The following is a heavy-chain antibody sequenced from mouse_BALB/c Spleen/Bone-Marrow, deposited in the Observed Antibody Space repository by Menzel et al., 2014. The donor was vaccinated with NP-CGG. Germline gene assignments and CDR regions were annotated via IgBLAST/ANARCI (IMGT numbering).Heavy chain of an antibody. CDR3: ASRAY. CDR1: GFTFSSFG. J-gene: IGHJ3*01. Sequence: VQLKESGGGLVQPGGSRKLSCAASGFTFSSFGMHWVRQAPEKGLEWVAYISSGSSTIYYADTVKGRFTISRDNPKNTLFLQMTSLRSEDTAMYYCASRAYWGQGTLVTVSA. V-gene: IGHV5-17*02. CDR2: ISSGSSTI.